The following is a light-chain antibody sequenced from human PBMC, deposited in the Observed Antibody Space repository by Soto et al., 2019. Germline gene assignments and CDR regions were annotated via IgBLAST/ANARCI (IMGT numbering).Light chain of an antibody. V-gene: IGKV3-11*01. CDR2: DAS. CDR1: QSVSSY. J-gene: IGKJ5*01. CDR3: QQRSNWQVT. Sequence: IVLTPSCGSLCLSQWPRLTLPCRASQSVSSYFAWHQQKPGQAPRLLIYDASNRASGIPARFSGSGSGTDFTLTISSLEPEDFAVYYCQQRSNWQVTFGQGTRLEIK.